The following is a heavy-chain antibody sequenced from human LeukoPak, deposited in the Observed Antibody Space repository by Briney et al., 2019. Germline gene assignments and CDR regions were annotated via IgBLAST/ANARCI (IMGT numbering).Heavy chain of an antibody. CDR2: INWNGGRT. CDR1: GFMFDDYG. D-gene: IGHD4-17*01. J-gene: IGHJ4*02. V-gene: IGHV3-20*04. CDR3: ARDYGDLPARVSYFDY. Sequence: GGSLRLSCAASGFMFDDYGMSWVRQAPGKGLEWVSGINWNGGRTGYADSVKGRFTISRDNAKNSLYLQIKSLRDEDTAIYYCARDYGDLPARVSYFDYWGQGTLVTVSS.